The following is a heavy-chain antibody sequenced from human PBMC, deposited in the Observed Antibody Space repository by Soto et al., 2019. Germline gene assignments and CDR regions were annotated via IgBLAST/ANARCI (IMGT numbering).Heavy chain of an antibody. J-gene: IGHJ4*02. V-gene: IGHV1-46*03. CDR1: GYNFPILY. CDR3: ARGGTSVTSVVDF. CDR2: INPTSGHT. D-gene: IGHD4-17*01. Sequence: QVHLVQSGADIRKPGASVKVSCKASGYNFPILYMHWMRQAPGQGFEWMGIINPTSGHTNYAQKFQGRVTMTRDTSTSTVYMELRSLISDDTAIYYCARGGTSVTSVVDFWGQGPLVTVSS.